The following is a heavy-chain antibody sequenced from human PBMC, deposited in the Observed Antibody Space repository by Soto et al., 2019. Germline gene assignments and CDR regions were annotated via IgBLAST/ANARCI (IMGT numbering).Heavy chain of an antibody. V-gene: IGHV5-51*01. CDR2: IYPGDHET. D-gene: IGHD6-13*01. J-gene: IGHJ4*02. CDR1: GYTFSNFW. Sequence: GESLKISCQCSGYTFSNFWIGWVRQLPGQGLEWMGIIYPGDHETRYSPSFLGKATISAETSINTAYLQWSSLEASDSAFYFCARSPRSSPYFDFWGQGALVTVSS. CDR3: ARSPRSSPYFDF.